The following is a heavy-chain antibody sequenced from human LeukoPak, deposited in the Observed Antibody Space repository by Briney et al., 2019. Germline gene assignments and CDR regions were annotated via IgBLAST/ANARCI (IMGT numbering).Heavy chain of an antibody. CDR3: AREYYYDSSSYPGH. Sequence: VGSLRLSCAASGFTFSSYSMYWVRQAPGKGLEWVSSISSSSSYIYYADSVKGRFTISRDNAKNSLYLQMNSLRAEQTAVYYCAREYYYDSSSYPGHWGQGTLVTVSS. V-gene: IGHV3-21*01. CDR2: ISSSSSYI. D-gene: IGHD3-22*01. J-gene: IGHJ1*01. CDR1: GFTFSSYS.